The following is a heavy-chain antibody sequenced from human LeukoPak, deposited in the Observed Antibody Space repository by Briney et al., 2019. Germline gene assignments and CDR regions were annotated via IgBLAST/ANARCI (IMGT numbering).Heavy chain of an antibody. D-gene: IGHD5-18*01. Sequence: PGGSLRLFCAASGFTLKRYEMHCVPHARGRGLECGSYISSSGSTIQHADSVEGRFTIPRDNAKNFLHLAVNTQRADDGAVLSCARGTARVAYYYFDYWGQGTLVTVSS. CDR1: GFTLKRYE. V-gene: IGHV3-48*03. J-gene: IGHJ4*02. CDR3: ARGTARVAYYYFDY. CDR2: ISSSGSTI.